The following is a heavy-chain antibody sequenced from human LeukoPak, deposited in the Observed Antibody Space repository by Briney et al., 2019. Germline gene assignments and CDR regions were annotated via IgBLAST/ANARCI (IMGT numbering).Heavy chain of an antibody. V-gene: IGHV3-30*03. CDR1: GFTFSSYA. D-gene: IGHD3-22*01. CDR2: ISYDGINK. J-gene: IGHJ4*02. CDR3: ARDTGDGKYDTSGYYASY. Sequence: GGSLRLSCAASGFTFSSYAMHWVRLAPGKGLEGVALISYDGINKYYADSVKGRFTISRDNSKNTLYLQMNSPRTDDTAVFYCARDTGDGKYDTSGYYASYWGQGTLVTVSS.